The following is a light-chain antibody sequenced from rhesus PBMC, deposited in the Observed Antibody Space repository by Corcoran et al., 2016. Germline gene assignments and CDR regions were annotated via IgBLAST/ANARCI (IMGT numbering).Light chain of an antibody. CDR2: GNT. CDR1: SLKTYY. V-gene: IGLV3S11*01. Sequence: SSGLTQEPALSVALGHTVRITCQGDSLKTYYASWYQQKPGQVPVLVIYGNTNRPSGIPGRFSGSWSGNTGSLTITGAQVEDEADYYCGSWDNSGNNYIFGAGTRLTVL. J-gene: IGLJ1*01. CDR3: GSWDNSGNNYI.